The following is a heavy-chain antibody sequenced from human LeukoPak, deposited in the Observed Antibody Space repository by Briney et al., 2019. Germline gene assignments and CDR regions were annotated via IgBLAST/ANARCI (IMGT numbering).Heavy chain of an antibody. D-gene: IGHD2-21*02. CDR1: GFTFSSYA. J-gene: IGHJ4*02. CDR3: AKDEPSCGGDCKIDY. V-gene: IGHV3-23*01. Sequence: RSGGSLRLSCAASGFTFSSYAMSWVRQAPGKGLEWVSGISGSGGSTYYADSVKGRFTISRDNSKNTLYLQMNSLRAEDTAVYYCAKDEPSCGGDCKIDYWGQGTLVTVSS. CDR2: ISGSGGST.